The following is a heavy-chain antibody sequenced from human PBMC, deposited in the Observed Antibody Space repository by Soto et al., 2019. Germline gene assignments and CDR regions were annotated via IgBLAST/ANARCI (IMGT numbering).Heavy chain of an antibody. V-gene: IGHV3-74*01. CDR2: INSDGSST. J-gene: IGHJ4*02. Sequence: GSLRLSCAASGFTFSSYWMHWVRQAPGKGLVWVSRINSDGSSTSYADSVKGRFTISRDNAKNTLYLQMNSLRAEDTAVYYCASTTLSVYDYDPDVHFDYWGQGTLVTVSS. CDR3: ASTTLSVYDYDPDVHFDY. D-gene: IGHD5-12*01. CDR1: GFTFSSYW.